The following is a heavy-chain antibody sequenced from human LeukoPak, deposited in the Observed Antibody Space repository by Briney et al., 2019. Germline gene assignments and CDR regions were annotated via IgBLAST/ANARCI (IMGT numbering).Heavy chain of an antibody. V-gene: IGHV3-11*01. CDR2: ISSSGGAI. CDR3: AGVGRNILAAGFGGFDI. J-gene: IGHJ3*02. Sequence: GGSLRLPCTASGFTFSDYYMTWIRQAPGKGLEWVSYISSSGGAIYNADSVKGRFTISRDNAKNSLYLQMNSLRAEDTAVYYCAGVGRNILAAGFGGFDIWGQGTMVTVSS. D-gene: IGHD6-13*01. CDR1: GFTFSDYY.